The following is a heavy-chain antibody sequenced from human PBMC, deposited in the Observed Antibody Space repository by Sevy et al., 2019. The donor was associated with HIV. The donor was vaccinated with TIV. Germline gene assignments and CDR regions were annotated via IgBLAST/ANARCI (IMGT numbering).Heavy chain of an antibody. CDR2: IKQDGSQK. J-gene: IGHJ4*02. V-gene: IGHV3-7*01. D-gene: IGHD6-19*01. CDR1: GITFSESL. Sequence: GGSLRLSCASSGITFSESLMSWVRQAPGKGLEWVASIKQDGSQKYYVDSVKGRFRISIDNAKNSLYLQMNSLGSDDTALYYCARVFSGSAPRFDYWGQGTLVTVSS. CDR3: ARVFSGSAPRFDY.